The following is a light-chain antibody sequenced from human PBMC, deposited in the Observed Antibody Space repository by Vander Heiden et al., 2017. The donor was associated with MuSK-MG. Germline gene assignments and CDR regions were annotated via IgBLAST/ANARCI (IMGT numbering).Light chain of an antibody. CDR1: SSNIGTGYD. J-gene: IGLJ1*01. V-gene: IGLV1-40*01. CDR2: VNN. CDR3: QSYDNSLNGRYV. Sequence: QSVLTQPPSVSGTPGQRVTISCTGSSSNIGTGYDVHWYQQIPGTAPKLLIYVNNSRPSGVPDRFSGSKSGASASLAITGLQAEDEADYYCQSYDNSLNGRYVFGTGTRVTVL.